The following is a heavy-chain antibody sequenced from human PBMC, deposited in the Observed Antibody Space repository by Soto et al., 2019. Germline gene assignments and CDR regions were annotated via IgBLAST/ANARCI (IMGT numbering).Heavy chain of an antibody. CDR2: IFSSDKK. CDR1: GFSLNNLKMG. CDR3: ARTRSAYNFWSSGYDY. V-gene: IGHV2-26*03. D-gene: IGHD3-3*01. Sequence: SGPTLVNPTETLTLTCTISGFSLNNLKMGVSWIRQPPGKALEWLAHIFSSDKKAYTTSLSDRLTISKDTSKCQVILIMTNMVSVDTSTYFCARTRSAYNFWSSGYDYWSRGTLVAVSS. J-gene: IGHJ4*02.